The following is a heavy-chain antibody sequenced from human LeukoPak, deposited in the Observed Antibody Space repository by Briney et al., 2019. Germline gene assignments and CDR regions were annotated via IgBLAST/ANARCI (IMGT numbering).Heavy chain of an antibody. D-gene: IGHD3-10*01. CDR1: GYSISSDYY. Sequence: SETLSLTCAVSGYSISSDYYWGCIRPAPGKVLGWMGSIYHSGGAYYNPSLKSRVTISVDTSKKQFSLQLRSVTAADTAVYYCAREDYYYGESALRANLGTFDYWGQGTLVTASS. CDR3: AREDYYYGESALRANLGTFDY. J-gene: IGHJ4*02. CDR2: IYHSGGA. V-gene: IGHV4-38-2*02.